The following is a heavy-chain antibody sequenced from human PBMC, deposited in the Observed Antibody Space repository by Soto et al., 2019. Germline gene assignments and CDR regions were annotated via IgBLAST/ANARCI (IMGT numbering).Heavy chain of an antibody. J-gene: IGHJ4*02. CDR3: AREVQVHTLAFVY. CDR2: ISPMFGAA. V-gene: IGHV1-69*19. D-gene: IGHD3-10*01. Sequence: QVHLVQSGAEMKKPGSSVKVSCQSSGGTFNTYAMNWVRQAPGQGPEWMGDISPMFGAANYAPKFQGRVTITADESTGTSYMQLSSLTSEDTALYFCAREVQVHTLAFVYWGQGTLVTVSS. CDR1: GGTFNTYA.